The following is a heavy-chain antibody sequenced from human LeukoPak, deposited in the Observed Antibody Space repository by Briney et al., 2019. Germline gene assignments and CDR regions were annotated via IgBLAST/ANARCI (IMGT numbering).Heavy chain of an antibody. V-gene: IGHV3-7*04. J-gene: IGHJ4*02. CDR2: IKQDGSEK. D-gene: IGHD3-16*01. Sequence: PGGSLRLSRAASGLTFRSYWMSWVRQAPGKGLEWVANIKQDGSEKYYVDSVKGRFTISRDNAKNSLYLQMNSLRAEDTAVYYCARGRGLDYWSQGTLVTVSS. CDR1: GLTFRSYW. CDR3: ARGRGLDY.